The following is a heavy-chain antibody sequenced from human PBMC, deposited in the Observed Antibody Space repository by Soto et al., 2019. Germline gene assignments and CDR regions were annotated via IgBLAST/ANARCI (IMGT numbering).Heavy chain of an antibody. J-gene: IGHJ6*02. CDR2: IYHTGTT. CDR3: VRERTIFGVAPGGGVDV. V-gene: IGHV4-30-2*01. CDR1: GGSISTSDYS. D-gene: IGHD3-3*01. Sequence: QLQLRESGSGLVKSSQTLSLTCAVSGGSISTSDYSWSWIRQPPGRGLEWLGSIYHTGTTHYIPSLKNRLTMSLVKSKNQFSLDLTSVTAADTALYYCVRERTIFGVAPGGGVDVWGQGTTVTVSS.